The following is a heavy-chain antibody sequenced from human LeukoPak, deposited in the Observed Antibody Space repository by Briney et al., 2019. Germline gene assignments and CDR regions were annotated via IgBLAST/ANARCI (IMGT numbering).Heavy chain of an antibody. Sequence: PSETLSLTCTVSGGSISSYYWSWIRQPPGKGLEWIGYIYYSGSTNYNPSLKSRVTLSVDTSKNRFSLRLSSVTAADTAVYFCARDSRVGSYWYFDLWGRGTLVTVSS. V-gene: IGHV4-59*01. D-gene: IGHD1-1*01. J-gene: IGHJ2*01. CDR1: GGSISSYY. CDR3: ARDSRVGSYWYFDL. CDR2: IYYSGST.